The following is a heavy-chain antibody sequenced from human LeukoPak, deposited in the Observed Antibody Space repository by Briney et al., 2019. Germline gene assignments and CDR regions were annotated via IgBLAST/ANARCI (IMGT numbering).Heavy chain of an antibody. CDR2: IRNDGNNK. D-gene: IGHD5-18*01. J-gene: IGHJ5*02. V-gene: IGHV3-30*02. CDR3: ANEGRGYSYAHWFDP. Sequence: GGSLRLSCAASGFAFSSYGMHWVRRAPGKGLEWMAFIRNDGNNKYYADSVKGRFTISRDNSKNTLYLQMTTLRLEDTAVYYCANEGRGYSYAHWFDPWGQGTLVTVSS. CDR1: GFAFSSYG.